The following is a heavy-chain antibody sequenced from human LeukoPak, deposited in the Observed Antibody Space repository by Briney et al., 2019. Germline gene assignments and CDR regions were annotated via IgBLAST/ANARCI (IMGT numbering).Heavy chain of an antibody. CDR1: GFTFSSYS. CDR3: ARVGVYGDYYFDY. Sequence: KPGGSLRLSCAASGFTFSSYSMNWVRQAPGKGLEWVSSISSSSSYMYYADSLKGRFTISRDNAKNSLYLQMNSLRAEDTAVYYCARVGVYGDYYFDYWGQGTLVTVSS. D-gene: IGHD4-17*01. CDR2: ISSSSSYM. J-gene: IGHJ4*02. V-gene: IGHV3-21*01.